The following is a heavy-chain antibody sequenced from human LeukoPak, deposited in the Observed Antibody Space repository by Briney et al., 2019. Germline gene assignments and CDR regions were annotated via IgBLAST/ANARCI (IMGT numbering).Heavy chain of an antibody. D-gene: IGHD1-26*01. V-gene: IGHV5-51*01. CDR3: ARGGIGGAPKSGWFDP. CDR2: IYPADSDT. CDR1: GYSFTAYW. Sequence: GESLKISCKASGYSFTAYWIAWVRQMPGKGLEWMGIIYPADSDTRYSPSFQGQVTISADKSISTVYVQWSSLKASDTAMYYCARGGIGGAPKSGWFDPWGQGTLVTVSS. J-gene: IGHJ5*02.